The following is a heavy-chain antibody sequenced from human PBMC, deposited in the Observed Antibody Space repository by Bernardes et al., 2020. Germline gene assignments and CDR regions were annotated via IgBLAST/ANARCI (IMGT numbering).Heavy chain of an antibody. CDR3: ARGSPQGVVPAAQISAFFDY. D-gene: IGHD2-2*01. CDR2: MNPNSGNT. CDR1: GYTFTSYD. V-gene: IGHV1-8*01. J-gene: IGHJ4*02. Sequence: ASVKVSCKASGYTFTSYDINWVRQATGQGLEWMGWMNPNSGNTGYAQKFQGRVTMTRNTSISTAYMELSSLRSEDTAVYYCARGSPQGVVPAAQISAFFDYWGQGTLVTVSS.